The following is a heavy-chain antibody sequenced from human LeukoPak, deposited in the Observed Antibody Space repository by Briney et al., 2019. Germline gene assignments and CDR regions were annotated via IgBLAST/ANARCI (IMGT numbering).Heavy chain of an antibody. V-gene: IGHV1-18*01. D-gene: IGHD3-3*02. J-gene: IGHJ4*02. CDR2: ISDHNGKP. Sequence: GASVKVSCKASGYTFTSYGISWARQAPGQGLEWMGWISDHNGKPNYAQKFEGRVTMTTDTSTSTAYMELTSLTSDDTAVYYCARDSLLGAPYTDYWGQGTLVTVSS. CDR3: ARDSLLGAPYTDY. CDR1: GYTFTSYG.